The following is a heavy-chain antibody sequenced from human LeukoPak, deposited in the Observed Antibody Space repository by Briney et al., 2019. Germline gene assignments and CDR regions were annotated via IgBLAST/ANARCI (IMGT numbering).Heavy chain of an antibody. Sequence: PGGSLRLSCAASGFTFSRYAMSWVRQAPGKGLEWVSAISSSGGSTNYADSVKGRFTISGDNLKNTLYLQMNSLRAEDTAVCYCSKAGVGATVFDYWGQGTLVTVSS. CDR3: SKAGVGATVFDY. J-gene: IGHJ4*02. V-gene: IGHV3-23*01. CDR1: GFTFSRYA. CDR2: ISSSGGST. D-gene: IGHD1-26*01.